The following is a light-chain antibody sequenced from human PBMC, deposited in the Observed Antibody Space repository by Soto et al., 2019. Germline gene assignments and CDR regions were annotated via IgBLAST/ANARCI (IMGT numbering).Light chain of an antibody. Sequence: AIRMTQSQSSLSASVGDRVTITCRASQGIRSELGWYQQKTGKAPNLLIYTASTLQGGVPSRFSGIGSGTDFTLTIRSLHPEDCATYDGIQDYNYPLTCGGGTKVDIK. V-gene: IGKV1-6*01. CDR3: IQDYNYPLT. J-gene: IGKJ4*01. CDR1: QGIRSE. CDR2: TAS.